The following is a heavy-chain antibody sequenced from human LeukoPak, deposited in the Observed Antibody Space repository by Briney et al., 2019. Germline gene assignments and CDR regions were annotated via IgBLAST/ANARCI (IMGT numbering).Heavy chain of an antibody. D-gene: IGHD5-12*01. V-gene: IGHV3-30*02. CDR2: IRYDGSNK. Sequence: GGSLRLSCAASGFTFSSYGMHWVRQAPGKGLEWVAFIRYDGSNKYYADSVKGRFTISRDNSKNTLYLQMNSLRAEDTAVYYCAKAGAKDIVATITREYYFDYWGQGTLVTVSS. J-gene: IGHJ4*02. CDR3: AKAGAKDIVATITREYYFDY. CDR1: GFTFSSYG.